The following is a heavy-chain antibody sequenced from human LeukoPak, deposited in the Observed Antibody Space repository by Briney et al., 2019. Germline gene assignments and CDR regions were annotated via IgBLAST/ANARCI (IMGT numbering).Heavy chain of an antibody. CDR2: ISYDGSNK. Sequence: PGGSLRLSCAASGFTFSSYGMHWVRQAPGKGLEWVAVISYDGSNKYYADSVKGRFTISRDNAKNSLYLQMNSLRAEDTALYYCAKDTSVLSGSTFDYWGQGTLVTVSS. CDR3: AKDTSVLSGSTFDY. V-gene: IGHV3-30*18. J-gene: IGHJ4*02. D-gene: IGHD5-12*01. CDR1: GFTFSSYG.